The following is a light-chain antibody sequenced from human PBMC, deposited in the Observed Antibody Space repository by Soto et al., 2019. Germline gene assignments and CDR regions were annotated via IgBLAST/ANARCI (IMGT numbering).Light chain of an antibody. CDR1: SSNIGNSY. V-gene: IGLV1-51*02. CDR2: ETE. Sequence: QSVLTQPPSVSAAPGQKVTMSCSGGSSNIGNSYVSWYQHLPGTAPKLLIYETEKRPSDIPDRFSASKSGTSATLGNSGLQTGDEADYYCGTWDSSLSVGDLVGGTKLNVL. J-gene: IGLJ2*01. CDR3: GTWDSSLSVGD.